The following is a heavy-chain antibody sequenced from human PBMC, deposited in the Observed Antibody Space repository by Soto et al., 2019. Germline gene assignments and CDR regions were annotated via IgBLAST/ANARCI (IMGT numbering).Heavy chain of an antibody. CDR1: GGSISNYY. CDR3: ASGGNWFDT. Sequence: SETLSLTCNVSGGSISNYYWTWVRQSPEKGLEWIGYMYYNGNINYNPSLKSRVTISIDTSKNQFSLTLKSVTAADTAVYYCASGGNWFDTWGQGVLVTVSS. J-gene: IGHJ5*02. V-gene: IGHV4-59*01. D-gene: IGHD3-16*01. CDR2: MYYNGNI.